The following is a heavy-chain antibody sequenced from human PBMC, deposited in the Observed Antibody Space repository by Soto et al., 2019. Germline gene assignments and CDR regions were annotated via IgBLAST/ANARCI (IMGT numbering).Heavy chain of an antibody. V-gene: IGHV1-18*01. D-gene: IGHD1-1*01. CDR3: ARGRYGDY. Sequence: QVNLVQSGAEVKKPGASVKVSCKGSGYDFTTYGITWVRQAPGQGLEWMAWISAHNGNTDYAQKLQGRVTVTRDTSTSTAYMELRSLRSDDTAMYYWARGRYGDYWGQGALVTVSS. CDR1: GYDFTTYG. J-gene: IGHJ4*02. CDR2: ISAHNGNT.